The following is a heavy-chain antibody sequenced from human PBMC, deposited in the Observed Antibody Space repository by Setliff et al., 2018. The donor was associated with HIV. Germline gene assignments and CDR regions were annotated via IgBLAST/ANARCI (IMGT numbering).Heavy chain of an antibody. CDR1: GGSISSSY. CDR2: IYYSGST. J-gene: IGHJ4*02. CDR3: ARGYGAAGGGY. D-gene: IGHD6-25*01. Sequence: PSETLSLTCNGSGGSISSSYWSWIRQPPGKGLEWIGYIYYSGSTNYNPSLRSRVTISVDTSKNLFSLKLSSVTAADTAVYYCARGYGAAGGGYWGQGTLVTV. V-gene: IGHV4-59*08.